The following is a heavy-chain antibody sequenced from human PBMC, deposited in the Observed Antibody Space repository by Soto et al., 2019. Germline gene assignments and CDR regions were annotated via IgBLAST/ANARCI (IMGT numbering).Heavy chain of an antibody. CDR3: ATGSPNYYYYYYMDV. CDR2: IYYSGSA. CDR1: GVSISSYY. Sequence: PSETLSLTCTVSGVSISSYYWSWIRQPPGKGLEWIGYIYYSGSANYNPSLKSRVTISVDTSKNQFSLKLSSVTAADTAVYYCATGSPNYYYYYYMDVWGKGTTVTVSS. J-gene: IGHJ6*03. D-gene: IGHD3-10*01. V-gene: IGHV4-59*01.